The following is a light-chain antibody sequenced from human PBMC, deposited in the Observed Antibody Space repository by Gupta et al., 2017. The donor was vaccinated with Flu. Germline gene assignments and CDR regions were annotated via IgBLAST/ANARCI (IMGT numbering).Light chain of an antibody. CDR1: QSVLYSSNNKNY. V-gene: IGKV4-1*01. Sequence: DIVVTQSPDSLAGSLGERATINCKSSQSVLYSSNNKNYLAWYQQKPGQPPKLLIYWASTRESGVPDRFSGSGSGTDFTLTISSLQAEDVAVYYCQQYHSTPWTFGQGTKVEIK. CDR3: QQYHSTPWT. J-gene: IGKJ1*01. CDR2: WAS.